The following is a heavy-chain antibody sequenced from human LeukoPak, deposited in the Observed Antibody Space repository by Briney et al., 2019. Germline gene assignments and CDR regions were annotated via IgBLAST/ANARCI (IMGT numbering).Heavy chain of an antibody. CDR3: AGRNRNTVYEDYDFWSGYYRPWSY. Sequence: GGSLRLSCAASGFTFSSYAMSWVRQAPGKGLEWVSAISGSGGSTYYADSVKGRFTISRDNSKNTLYLQMNSLRAEDTAVYYCAGRNRNTVYEDYDFWSGYYRPWSYWGQGTLVTVSS. V-gene: IGHV3-23*01. CDR2: ISGSGGST. D-gene: IGHD3-3*01. CDR1: GFTFSSYA. J-gene: IGHJ4*02.